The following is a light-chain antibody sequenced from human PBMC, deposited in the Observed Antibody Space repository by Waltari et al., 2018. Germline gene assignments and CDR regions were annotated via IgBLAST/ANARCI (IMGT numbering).Light chain of an antibody. V-gene: IGKV1-13*02. CDR2: AAS. CDR1: QGITTS. Sequence: AIQLTQSPSSLSASVGDRVTITCRASQGITTSLVWYQQKPGKAPKLLIYAASILQSGVPSRFSGSGSGTDFTLSINGLQSDDFAIYYCQQSDSYPFTFGPGTRVD. CDR3: QQSDSYPFT. J-gene: IGKJ3*01.